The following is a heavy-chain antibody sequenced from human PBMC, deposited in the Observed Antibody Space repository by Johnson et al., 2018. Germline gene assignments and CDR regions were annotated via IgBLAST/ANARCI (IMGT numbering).Heavy chain of an antibody. CDR1: GFTFSSYA. Sequence: QVQLLESGGGVVQPGRSLRLSCAASGFTFSSYAMHWVRQAPGKGLEWVAVISYDGSNKYYADSVKGRLTIPRDNSKNTLYLQLNSLRAEDTAVYYCARVGGGVGARDYYYYYMDVWGKGTTVTVSS. CDR2: ISYDGSNK. CDR3: ARVGGGVGARDYYYYYMDV. D-gene: IGHD1-26*01. V-gene: IGHV3-30*04. J-gene: IGHJ6*03.